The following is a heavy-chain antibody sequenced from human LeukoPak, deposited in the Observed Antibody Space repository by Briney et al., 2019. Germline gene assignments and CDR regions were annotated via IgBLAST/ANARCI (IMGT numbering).Heavy chain of an antibody. CDR2: ISWNSGSI. V-gene: IGHV3-9*01. Sequence: GGSLRLSCAASGFTFDDYAMHWVRQAPGKGLEWVSGISWNSGSIGYADSVKGRFTISRDNSKNTLYLQMNSLRAEDTAVYYCAKLQKLGYSSSDPWGQGTLVTVSS. CDR1: GFTFDDYA. D-gene: IGHD5-24*01. CDR3: AKLQKLGYSSSDP. J-gene: IGHJ5*02.